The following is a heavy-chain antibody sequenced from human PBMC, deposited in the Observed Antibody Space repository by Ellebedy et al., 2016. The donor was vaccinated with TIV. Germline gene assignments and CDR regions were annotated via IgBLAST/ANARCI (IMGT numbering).Heavy chain of an antibody. CDR2: INPSGGST. V-gene: IGHV1-46*01. CDR3: ASSLDYGNYGWFDP. Sequence: AASVKVSCKESGYTCTSYYMHWVRQAPGQGIEWMGIINPSGGSTRYAQKFQGRVTMTRDTSTSTVYMELSSLRSEDTAVYYFASSLDYGNYGWFDPWGQGTLVTVSS. J-gene: IGHJ5*02. D-gene: IGHD4-11*01. CDR1: GYTCTSYY.